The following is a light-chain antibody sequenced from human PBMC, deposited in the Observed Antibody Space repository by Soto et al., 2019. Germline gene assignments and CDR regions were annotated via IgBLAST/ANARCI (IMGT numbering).Light chain of an antibody. V-gene: IGLV2-8*01. J-gene: IGLJ1*01. CDR3: SSYGGSDTYV. CDR2: EVS. CDR1: SSDIGGCDC. Sequence: QSALTQPPSASGSPGQSVTISCTGTSSDIGGCDCVSWYQHHPGKAPKLLIYEVSQRPSGVPDRFSGSKSGNTASLTVSGLQADDEGDYYCSSYGGSDTYVFGTGTKVTVL.